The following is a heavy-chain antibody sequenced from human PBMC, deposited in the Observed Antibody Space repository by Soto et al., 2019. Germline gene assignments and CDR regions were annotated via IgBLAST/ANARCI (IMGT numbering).Heavy chain of an antibody. Sequence: SETLSLTCTVSDGSISSYYWSWIRQPPGKGLEWIGYIYYSGSTNYNPSLKSRVTISVDTSKNQFSLKLSSVTAADTAVYYCARGRWGCSGGSCYWWFDPWGQGTLVTVSS. V-gene: IGHV4-59*01. CDR3: ARGRWGCSGGSCYWWFDP. J-gene: IGHJ5*02. D-gene: IGHD2-15*01. CDR2: IYYSGST. CDR1: DGSISSYY.